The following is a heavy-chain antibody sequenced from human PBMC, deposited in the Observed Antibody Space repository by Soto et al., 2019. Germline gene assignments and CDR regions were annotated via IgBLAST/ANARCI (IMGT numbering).Heavy chain of an antibody. V-gene: IGHV4-4*03. CDR3: ASASDHSSTWFDH. CDR2: IYHSGST. Sequence: QVQLQESGPGLVKPPGTLSLTCAVSGGSISSSNWWSWVRQPPGKGLEWIGEIYHSGSTNYNPSLKSRVTISVAKAKHPISLKLRSVTAADTAVYYCASASDHSSTWFDHWGQGTLVTVSS. J-gene: IGHJ5*02. CDR1: GGSISSSNW. D-gene: IGHD6-6*01.